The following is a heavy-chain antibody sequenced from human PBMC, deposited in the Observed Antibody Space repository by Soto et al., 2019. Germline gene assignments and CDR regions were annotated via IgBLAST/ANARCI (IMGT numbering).Heavy chain of an antibody. D-gene: IGHD6-19*01. CDR1: GGTFSSYA. Sequence: ASVKVSCKASGGTFSSYAISWVRQAPGQGLEWMGGIIPIFGTANYAQKFQGRVTITADESTSTAYMELSSLRSEDTAVYYCARGKSYSSGWYESDYYCMDVWGQGTTVTVSS. CDR3: ARGKSYSSGWYESDYYCMDV. J-gene: IGHJ6*02. V-gene: IGHV1-69*13. CDR2: IIPIFGTA.